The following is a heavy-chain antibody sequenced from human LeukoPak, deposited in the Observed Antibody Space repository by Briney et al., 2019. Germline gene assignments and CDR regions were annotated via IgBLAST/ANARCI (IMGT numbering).Heavy chain of an antibody. Sequence: ASVKVSCKASGYSFTNYYMHWVRQAPGQGLEWMGIINPSAGGTSYAQKFQGRVTMTTDTSTSTIYMDLSSLRSEDTAVCYCAREKGGGLDYWGQGTLVTVSS. D-gene: IGHD3-16*01. CDR2: INPSAGGT. CDR3: AREKGGGLDY. J-gene: IGHJ4*02. V-gene: IGHV1-46*01. CDR1: GYSFTNYY.